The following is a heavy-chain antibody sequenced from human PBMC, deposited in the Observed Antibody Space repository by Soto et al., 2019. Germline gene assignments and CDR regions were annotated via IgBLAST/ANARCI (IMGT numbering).Heavy chain of an antibody. J-gene: IGHJ4*02. Sequence: PGGSLRLSCSASGFTFGGYAVHWVRQAPGKGLEYVSAISSNGGSTYYADSVKGRFTISRDNSKNTPYLQMSSLRAEDTAVYYCVKGPLFTMVRGVSLDYWGQGTLVTVSS. CDR1: GFTFGGYA. CDR2: ISSNGGST. CDR3: VKGPLFTMVRGVSLDY. D-gene: IGHD3-10*01. V-gene: IGHV3-64D*08.